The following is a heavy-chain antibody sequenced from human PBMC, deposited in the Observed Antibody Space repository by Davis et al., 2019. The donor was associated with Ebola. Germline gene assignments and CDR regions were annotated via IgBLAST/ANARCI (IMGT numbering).Heavy chain of an antibody. D-gene: IGHD5-24*01. Sequence: GESLKISCAASGFTFSSYGMHWVRQAPGKGLEWVAVIWYHGSNKYYADSVKGRFTISRDNAKNTLYLQMNSLRAEDTAVYYCTLTERATIPNRDYWGQGTLVTVSS. CDR3: TLTERATIPNRDY. V-gene: IGHV3-33*03. CDR2: IWYHGSNK. CDR1: GFTFSSYG. J-gene: IGHJ4*02.